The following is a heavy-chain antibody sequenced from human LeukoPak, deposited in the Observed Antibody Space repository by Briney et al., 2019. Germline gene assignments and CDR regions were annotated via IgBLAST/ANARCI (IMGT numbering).Heavy chain of an antibody. J-gene: IGHJ3*02. D-gene: IGHD6-13*01. CDR1: GYTFTGYY. CDR3: ATASWREGHGGAFDI. V-gene: IGHV1-2*02. CDR2: INPNSGGT. Sequence: ASVKVSCKASGYTFTGYYMHWVRQAPGQGLERMGWINPNSGGTNYAQKFQGRVTMTEDTSTDTAYMELSSLRSEDTAVYYCATASWREGHGGAFDIWGQGTMVTVSS.